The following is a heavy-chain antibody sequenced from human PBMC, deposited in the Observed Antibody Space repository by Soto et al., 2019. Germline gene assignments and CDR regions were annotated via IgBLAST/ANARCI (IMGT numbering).Heavy chain of an antibody. CDR2: ISGYNGNT. D-gene: IGHD6-6*01. Sequence: GASVKVSCKASGYTFTNYGFSWVQQAPGQGLEWMGWISGYNGNTNYAERLQGRVTMTTDTSTSTAYMELKSLRYDDTAVYYCAREGQLGYWGQGTPVTVSS. CDR1: GYTFTNYG. J-gene: IGHJ4*02. V-gene: IGHV1-18*01. CDR3: AREGQLGY.